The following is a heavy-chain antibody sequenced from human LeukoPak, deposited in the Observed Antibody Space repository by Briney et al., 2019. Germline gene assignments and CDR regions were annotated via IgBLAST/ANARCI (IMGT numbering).Heavy chain of an antibody. CDR1: GFTFSSYA. D-gene: IGHD6-13*01. CDR2: ISGSGGST. J-gene: IGHJ4*02. Sequence: GGSLRLSCAASGFTFSSYAMSWVRQAPGKGLEWASAISGSGGSTYYADSVKGRFTISRDNSKNTLYLQMNSLRAEDTAVYYCARDIAAAGAYWGQGTLVTVSS. CDR3: ARDIAAAGAY. V-gene: IGHV3-23*01.